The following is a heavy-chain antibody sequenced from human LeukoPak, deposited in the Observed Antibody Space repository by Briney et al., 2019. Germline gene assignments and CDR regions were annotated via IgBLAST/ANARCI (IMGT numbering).Heavy chain of an antibody. D-gene: IGHD5-24*01. CDR3: ARSPERWLQLLIDY. V-gene: IGHV4-38-2*01. CDR2: IYHSGST. CDR1: GYSISSGYY. J-gene: IGHJ4*02. Sequence: PSETLSHTCAVSGYSISSGYYWGWIRQPPGKGLEWIGSIYHSGSTYYNPSLKSRVTISVDTSKNQFSLKLSSVTAADTAVYYCARSPERWLQLLIDYWGQGTLVTVSS.